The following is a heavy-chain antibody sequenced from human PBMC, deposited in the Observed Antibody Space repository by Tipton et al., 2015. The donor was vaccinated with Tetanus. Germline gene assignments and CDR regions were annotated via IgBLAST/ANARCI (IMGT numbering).Heavy chain of an antibody. Sequence: TLSLTCSASGGSISGDYWSWIRQPPGKGLEWIGYVYYPGKTNSNPSLKSRVTISVDTSRSQFSLKLRSVTAADTAIYYCARYYCPSGSCRHFDFWGQGTLVTVSS. J-gene: IGHJ4*02. CDR2: VYYPGKT. CDR1: GGSISGDY. CDR3: ARYYCPSGSCRHFDF. D-gene: IGHD2-8*01. V-gene: IGHV4-59*03.